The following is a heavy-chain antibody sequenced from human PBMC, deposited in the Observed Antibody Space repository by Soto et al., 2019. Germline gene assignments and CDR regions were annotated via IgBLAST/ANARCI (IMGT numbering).Heavy chain of an antibody. V-gene: IGHV1-69*01. CDR1: GGTFNNYA. Sequence: QVQLVQSGAEVKRPGSSVKVSCKASGGTFNNYALSWVRQAPGQGLEWVGVIIPIFNSANYAQKFQGRVTITADDSTSTAYMELRSLRPDDTAVYYCAREVTVASYSFDFWGQGTLVTVSS. CDR3: AREVTVASYSFDF. J-gene: IGHJ4*02. CDR2: IIPIFNSA. D-gene: IGHD5-12*01.